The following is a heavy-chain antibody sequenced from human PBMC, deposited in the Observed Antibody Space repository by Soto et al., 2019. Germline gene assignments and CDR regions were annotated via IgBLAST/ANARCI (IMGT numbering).Heavy chain of an antibody. Sequence: KASETLSLTCTVSGGSISSGDYYWSWIRQPPGKGLEWIGYIYYSGSTYYNPSLKSRVTISVDTSKNQFSLKLSSVTAADTAVYYCASDRIAAAGRGYYFDYWGQGTLVTVYS. V-gene: IGHV4-30-4*01. CDR2: IYYSGST. J-gene: IGHJ4*02. CDR3: ASDRIAAAGRGYYFDY. D-gene: IGHD6-13*01. CDR1: GGSISSGDYY.